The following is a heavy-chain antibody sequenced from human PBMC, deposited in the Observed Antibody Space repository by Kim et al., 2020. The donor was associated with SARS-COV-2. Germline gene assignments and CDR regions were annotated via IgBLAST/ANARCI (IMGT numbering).Heavy chain of an antibody. CDR2: ISGSGGST. CDR3: AAWELPGRYYYYMDV. D-gene: IGHD1-26*01. J-gene: IGHJ6*03. V-gene: IGHV3-23*01. Sequence: GGSLRLSCAASGFTFSSYAMSWVRQAPGKGLEWVSAISGSGGSTYYADSVKGRFTISRDNSKNTLYLQMNSLRAEDTAVYYCAAWELPGRYYYYMDVWGKGTTVTVSS. CDR1: GFTFSSYA.